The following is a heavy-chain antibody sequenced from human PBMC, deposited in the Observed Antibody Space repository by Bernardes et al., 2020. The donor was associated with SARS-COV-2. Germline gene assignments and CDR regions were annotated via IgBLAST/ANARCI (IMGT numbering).Heavy chain of an antibody. J-gene: IGHJ6*02. CDR3: ATDLRAAGTYYYYYYGMDV. Sequence: ASVKVSCKVSGYTLTELSMHWVRQAPGKGLEWMGGFDPEDGETIYAQKFQGRVTMTEDTSTDTAYMELSSLRSEDTAVYYCATDLRAAGTYYYYYYGMDVWGQGTTVTVSS. V-gene: IGHV1-24*01. CDR1: GYTLTELS. D-gene: IGHD6-13*01. CDR2: FDPEDGET.